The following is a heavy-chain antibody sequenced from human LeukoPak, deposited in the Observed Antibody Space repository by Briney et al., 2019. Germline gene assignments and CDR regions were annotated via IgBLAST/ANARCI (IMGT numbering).Heavy chain of an antibody. CDR3: ARDRGRIQLWSSTIGGYYYGMDV. V-gene: IGHV4-4*07. J-gene: IGHJ6*02. Sequence: PSDTLSLTCTVSGASITSDYWTWIRQPAGKGLEWIGHMSTSGTPNYNPSLKSRVTISVDTSKNQFSLKLSSVTAADTAVYYCARDRGRIQLWSSTIGGYYYGMDVWGQGTTVTVSS. CDR1: GASITSDY. CDR2: MSTSGTP. D-gene: IGHD5-18*01.